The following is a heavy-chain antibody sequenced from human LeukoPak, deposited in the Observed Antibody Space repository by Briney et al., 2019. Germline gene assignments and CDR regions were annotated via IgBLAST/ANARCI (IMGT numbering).Heavy chain of an antibody. CDR1: GFTFSSYA. D-gene: IGHD3-16*01. Sequence: GGSLRLSCAASGFTFSSYAMHWVRQAPGKGLEWVAVISYDGSNKYYADSVKGRFTISRDNSKNTLYLQMNSLRVEDTAVYYCARGSYDSVWGTLGFDYWGQGTLVTVSS. J-gene: IGHJ4*02. CDR3: ARGSYDSVWGTLGFDY. CDR2: ISYDGSNK. V-gene: IGHV3-30*04.